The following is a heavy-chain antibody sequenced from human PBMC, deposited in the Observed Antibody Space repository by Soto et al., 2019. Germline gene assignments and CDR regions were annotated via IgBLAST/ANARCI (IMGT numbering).Heavy chain of an antibody. CDR1: GGSISSYY. V-gene: IGHV4-59*08. J-gene: IGHJ5*02. D-gene: IGHD3-3*01. CDR2: IYYSGST. CDR3: ARPITILGGWFDP. Sequence: SETLSLTCTVSGGSISSYYWSWIRQPPGKGLEWIGYIYYSGSTNYNPSLKSRVTKSVDTSKNQFSLKQSSVTAADTAVYYCARPITILGGWFDPWGQGTLVTVSS.